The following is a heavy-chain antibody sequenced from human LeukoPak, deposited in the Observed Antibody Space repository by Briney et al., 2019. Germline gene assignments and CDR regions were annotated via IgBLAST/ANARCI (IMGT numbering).Heavy chain of an antibody. CDR3: ARDTSGGWFDP. D-gene: IGHD3-10*01. Sequence: ASVKVSCKASGYTFTSYGISWVRQAPGQGLEWMGWISAYNGNTNYAQKLQGRVTMTTDTSKSTAYMELRSLRSEDTAVYYCARDTSGGWFDPWGQGTLVTVSS. V-gene: IGHV1-18*01. J-gene: IGHJ5*02. CDR2: ISAYNGNT. CDR1: GYTFTSYG.